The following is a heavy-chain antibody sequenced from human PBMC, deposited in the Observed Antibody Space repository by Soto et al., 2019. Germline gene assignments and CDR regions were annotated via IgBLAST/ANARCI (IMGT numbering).Heavy chain of an antibody. V-gene: IGHV1-18*01. CDR2: ISAYNGNT. D-gene: IGHD3-3*01. CDR3: ARLPDYDFWSGYLGSVRDFDY. J-gene: IGHJ4*02. CDR1: GYTLTELS. Sequence: ASVKVSCKVSGYTLTELSMHWVRQAPGKGLEWMGWISAYNGNTNYAQKLQGRVTMTTDTSTSTAYMELGSLRSDDTAVYYCARLPDYDFWSGYLGSVRDFDYWGQGTLVTVSS.